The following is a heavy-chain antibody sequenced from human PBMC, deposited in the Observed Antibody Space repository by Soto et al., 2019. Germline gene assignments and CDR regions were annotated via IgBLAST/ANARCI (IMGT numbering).Heavy chain of an antibody. Sequence: QVQLVQSGAAVKKPGASVKVSCKTSGYTFTSYGISWVRQAPGQGLEWMGWISAYNGNTNYAQKLQGRVTITTDTSTITANMELRRLRSDDMSLYYCARDHVVRGNYYYYWGQGTLVTVSS. D-gene: IGHD2-15*01. CDR2: ISAYNGNT. V-gene: IGHV1-18*03. J-gene: IGHJ4*02. CDR3: ARDHVVRGNYYYY. CDR1: GYTFTSYG.